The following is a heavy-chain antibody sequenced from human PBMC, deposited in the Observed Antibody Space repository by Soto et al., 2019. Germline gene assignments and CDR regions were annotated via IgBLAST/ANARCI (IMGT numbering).Heavy chain of an antibody. J-gene: IGHJ4*02. CDR2: ISGSGGAT. D-gene: IGHD3-10*01. CDR3: AFGECVSTSYFNC. V-gene: IGHV3-23*01. Sequence: PGGSMRLSCAASGFTFTSFAVSWVRQAPGKGLEWVSAISGSGGATYYADSVKGRFTVSRDNSRNTVYLQVDSLRVEDTAVYHCAFGECVSTSYFNCGGTGTRVTV. CDR1: GFTFTSFA.